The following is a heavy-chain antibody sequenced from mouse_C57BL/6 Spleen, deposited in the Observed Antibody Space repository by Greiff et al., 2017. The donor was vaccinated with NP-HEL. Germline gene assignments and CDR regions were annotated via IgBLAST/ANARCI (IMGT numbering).Heavy chain of an antibody. Sequence: DVHLVESGGGLVRPGGSLKLSCAASGFTFSSYAMSWVRQTPEKRLEWVATISDGGSYTYYPDNVKGRFTISRDNAKNNLYLQMSHLKSEDTAMYYCARDYYYGSSYGAGAYWGQGTLVTVSA. D-gene: IGHD1-1*01. J-gene: IGHJ3*01. CDR2: ISDGGSYT. V-gene: IGHV5-4*01. CDR1: GFTFSSYA. CDR3: ARDYYYGSSYGAGAY.